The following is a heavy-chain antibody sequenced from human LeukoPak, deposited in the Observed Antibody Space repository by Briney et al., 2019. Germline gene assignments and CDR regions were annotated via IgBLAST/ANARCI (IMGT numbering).Heavy chain of an antibody. CDR3: APNGESSGSFSNY. J-gene: IGHJ4*02. CDR2: ITASGGDT. CDR1: GFTFSSYA. V-gene: IGHV3-23*01. Sequence: GGSLRLSCAASGFTFSSYAMSWVRQAPGKGLEWVSAITASGGDTYYADSVKGRFTISRDNSKNTLYLHMSGLRAEDSAIYYFAPNGESSGSFSNYWGQRTLVTVSS. D-gene: IGHD6-19*01.